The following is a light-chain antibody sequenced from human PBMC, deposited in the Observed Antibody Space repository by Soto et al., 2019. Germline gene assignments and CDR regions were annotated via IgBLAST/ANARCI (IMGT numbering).Light chain of an antibody. CDR1: QSVSSSY. V-gene: IGKV3-20*01. CDR3: QQYGSSPPYT. Sequence: EIVLTQSPGTLSLSPGERATLSCRASQSVSSSYLAWYQQKPGQAPRLLIYGASSRATGIPDRFSGSGSLTEFSLTIIRLEPEDFALYYCQQYGSSPPYTFGQRTNLEIK. J-gene: IGKJ2*01. CDR2: GAS.